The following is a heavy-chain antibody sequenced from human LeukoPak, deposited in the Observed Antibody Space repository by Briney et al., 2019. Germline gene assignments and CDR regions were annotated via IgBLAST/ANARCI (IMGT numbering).Heavy chain of an antibody. V-gene: IGHV4-59*01. J-gene: IGHJ3*02. Sequence: SETLSLTCTVSGGSISGYYWSWIRQPPGKGLEWIGYIYYSGSTNYNPSLKSRVTISVDTSKNQFSLKLSSVTAADTAVYYCARGPPATGARAFDIWGQGTMVTVSS. CDR2: IYYSGST. CDR3: ARGPPATGARAFDI. D-gene: IGHD1-14*01. CDR1: GGSISGYY.